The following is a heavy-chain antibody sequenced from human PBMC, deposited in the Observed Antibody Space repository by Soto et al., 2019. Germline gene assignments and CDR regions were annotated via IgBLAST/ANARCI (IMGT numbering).Heavy chain of an antibody. CDR1: GFTFSSYA. Sequence: GGSLRLSCAASGFTFSSYAMSWVRQAPGKGLEWVSGITVSGASTYYADSVKGRFTISRDNSKNTLYLQMNSLRAEDTAVYYCAKDRYCSGGSCSADFDSWGQGTLVTVSS. J-gene: IGHJ4*02. D-gene: IGHD2-15*01. V-gene: IGHV3-23*01. CDR2: ITVSGAST. CDR3: AKDRYCSGGSCSADFDS.